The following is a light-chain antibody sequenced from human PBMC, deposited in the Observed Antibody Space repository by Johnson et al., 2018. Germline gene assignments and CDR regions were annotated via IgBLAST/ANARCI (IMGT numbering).Light chain of an antibody. Sequence: QSVLTQPPSVSAAPGQKVTISCSGSSSNIGNNYVSWYQQLPGTAPKLLIYENNKRPSGIPDRFSGSKSGPSATLGIPGLPPGDEADYYCGTWDSSLSAGNVFGTGTKVTVL. CDR3: GTWDSSLSAGNV. CDR1: SSNIGNNY. V-gene: IGLV1-51*02. J-gene: IGLJ1*01. CDR2: ENN.